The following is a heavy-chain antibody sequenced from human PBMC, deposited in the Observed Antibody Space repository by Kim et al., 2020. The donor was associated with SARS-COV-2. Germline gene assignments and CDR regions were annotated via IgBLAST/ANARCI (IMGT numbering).Heavy chain of an antibody. Sequence: GGSLRLSCAASGFTFSSYDMHWVRQATGKGLEWVSAIGTAGDTYYPGSVKGRFTISRENAKNSLYLQMNSLRAGDTAVYYCARERDGSGVIREIGGMDVWGQGTTVTVSS. D-gene: IGHD3-10*01. J-gene: IGHJ6*02. CDR2: IGTAGDT. CDR3: ARERDGSGVIREIGGMDV. V-gene: IGHV3-13*01. CDR1: GFTFSSYD.